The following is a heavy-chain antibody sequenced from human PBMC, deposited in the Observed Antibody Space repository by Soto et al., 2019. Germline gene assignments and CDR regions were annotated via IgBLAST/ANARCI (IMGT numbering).Heavy chain of an antibody. D-gene: IGHD3-3*01. J-gene: IGHJ6*03. CDR3: ARDQIGYYDFWSGYYQDYYYYMDV. Sequence: GASVKVSCKASGYTFTSYDINWVRQATGQRLEWMGWINPNNGNTKYSQKFQGRVTITRDTSASTAYMELSSLRSEDTAVYYCARDQIGYYDFWSGYYQDYYYYMDVWGKGTTVTVSS. CDR1: GYTFTSYD. V-gene: IGHV1-3*01. CDR2: INPNNGNT.